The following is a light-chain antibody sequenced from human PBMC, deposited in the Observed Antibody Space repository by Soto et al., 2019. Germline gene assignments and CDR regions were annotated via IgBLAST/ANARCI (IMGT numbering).Light chain of an antibody. J-gene: IGKJ1*01. CDR3: KQSYSTPRT. V-gene: IGKV1-39*01. CDR2: AAS. CDR1: QSISSY. Sequence: DIHMTQSPSSLSASVGDRANITCLASQSISSYLNLYQQKPGKAPKLLIYAASSLQSGVPSRFSGSGSGTDFTLTISSLQTEDFATYYCKQSYSTPRTFGQGTKVDIK.